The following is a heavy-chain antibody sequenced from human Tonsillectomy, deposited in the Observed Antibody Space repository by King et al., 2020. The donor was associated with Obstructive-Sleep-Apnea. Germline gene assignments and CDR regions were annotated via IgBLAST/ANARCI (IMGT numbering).Heavy chain of an antibody. J-gene: IGHJ4*02. CDR2: INQDGSEK. Sequence: VQLVESGGGLVQPGGSLRLSCAASEFTFSNCWMTWVRQAPGKGLEWIANINQDGSEKYYVDSVKGRFTISRDNAKKSLYLQMNSLRAEDTAVYYCASTKIVATIINDWGQGTLVTVST. V-gene: IGHV3-7*01. D-gene: IGHD5-12*01. CDR1: EFTFSNCW. CDR3: ASTKIVATIIND.